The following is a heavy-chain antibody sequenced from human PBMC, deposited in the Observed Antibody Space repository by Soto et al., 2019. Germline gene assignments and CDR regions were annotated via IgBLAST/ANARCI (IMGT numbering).Heavy chain of an antibody. CDR1: GYAFNIYD. D-gene: IGHD3-3*01. V-gene: IGHV1-8*01. CDR2: MTPKRETP. J-gene: IGHJ6*02. Sequence: QVHLVQSGAEVKKPGASVKVSCTASGYAFNIYDIHWVRQSTGQGLEWMGWMTPKRETPGYAPKFQGRFSMTRDTSRSAVYMELSSLGSEDPAVYFCALGGHGFWSGETYYYAMAFWGQGTTVTVSS. CDR3: ALGGHGFWSGETYYYAMAF.